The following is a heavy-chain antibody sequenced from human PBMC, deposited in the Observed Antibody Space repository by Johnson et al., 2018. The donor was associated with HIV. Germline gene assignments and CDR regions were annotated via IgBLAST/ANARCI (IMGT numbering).Heavy chain of an antibody. V-gene: IGHV3-30*19. Sequence: QMLLVESGGDVVQPGKSLRLSCAASGFTFSSYGMHWVRQAPGKGLQWVAAIWYDGSNKYYADSVKGRAPISRDNSKHTLYLQMNSLRAEDTAVYYCARDRRARLPLYAFDIWGQGTMVTVSS. D-gene: IGHD6-6*01. J-gene: IGHJ3*02. CDR2: IWYDGSNK. CDR1: GFTFSSYG. CDR3: ARDRRARLPLYAFDI.